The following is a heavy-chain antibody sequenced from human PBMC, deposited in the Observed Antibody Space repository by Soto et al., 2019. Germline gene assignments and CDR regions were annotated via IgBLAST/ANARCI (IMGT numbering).Heavy chain of an antibody. D-gene: IGHD1-1*01. CDR1: GHTLTELS. CDR2: FDPEDGET. J-gene: IGHJ4*02. V-gene: IGHV1-24*01. Sequence: GASVKVSCKVSGHTLTELSMHWVRQAPGKGLEWMGGFDPEDGETIYAQKFQGRVTMTEDTSTDTAYMELSSLRSEDTAVYYCATLYNWNDVYDYWGQGTLVTVSS. CDR3: ATLYNWNDVYDY.